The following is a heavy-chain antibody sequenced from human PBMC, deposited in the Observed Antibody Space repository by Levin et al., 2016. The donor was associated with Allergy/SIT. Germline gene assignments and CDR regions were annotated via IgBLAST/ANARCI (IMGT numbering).Heavy chain of an antibody. CDR2: ISSSSSYI. D-gene: IGHD1-20*01. V-gene: IGHV3-21*01. Sequence: VRQAPGKGLEWVSSISSSSSYIYYADSVKGRFTISRDNAKNSLYLQMNSLRAEDTAVYYCARDPTSNWNAFDYWGQGTLVTVSS. CDR3: ARDPTSNWNAFDY. J-gene: IGHJ4*02.